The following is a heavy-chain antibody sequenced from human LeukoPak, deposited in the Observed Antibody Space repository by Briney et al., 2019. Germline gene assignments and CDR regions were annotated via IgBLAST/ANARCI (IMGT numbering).Heavy chain of an antibody. CDR2: TYYRSKWYN. D-gene: IGHD6-19*01. J-gene: IGHJ4*02. Sequence: PSQTLSLTCVVSGDSVSSKNGAWNWVRQSPSRGLEWLGRTYYRSKWYNDYAESMEGRMTISQDTSKNQYSLHLNSVTPADTAVYYCARDFGTTGWHTFDYWGQGTLVTVSS. V-gene: IGHV6-1*01. CDR3: ARDFGTTGWHTFDY. CDR1: GDSVSSKNGA.